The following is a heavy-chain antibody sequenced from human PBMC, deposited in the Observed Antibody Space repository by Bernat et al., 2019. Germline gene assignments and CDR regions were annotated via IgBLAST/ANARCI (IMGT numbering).Heavy chain of an antibody. Sequence: QVQLVQSGAEVKKPGSSVKVSCKASGGTFSSYAISWGRQAPGQGLEWMGGSISIFGTANYEQKFKGRVTSTAGESTSTAYMELSSMSSEDTAVYYCAGCGVVVPAAMFGFDPWGQGTLVTVSS. J-gene: IGHJ5*02. V-gene: IGHV1-69*01. CDR1: GGTFSSYA. CDR2: SISIFGTA. CDR3: AGCGVVVPAAMFGFDP. D-gene: IGHD2-2*01.